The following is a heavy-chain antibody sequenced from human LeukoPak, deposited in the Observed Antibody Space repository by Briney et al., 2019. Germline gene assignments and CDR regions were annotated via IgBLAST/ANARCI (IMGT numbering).Heavy chain of an antibody. D-gene: IGHD5-12*01. Sequence: ASVKVSCKVSGYTLTELSMHWVRQAPGKGLEWMGGFDPGDGETIYAQKFQGRVTMTEDTSTDTAYMELSSLRSEDTAVYYCATDHATIRKKNYWGQGTLVTVSS. CDR2: FDPGDGET. CDR3: ATDHATIRKKNY. V-gene: IGHV1-24*01. CDR1: GYTLTELS. J-gene: IGHJ4*02.